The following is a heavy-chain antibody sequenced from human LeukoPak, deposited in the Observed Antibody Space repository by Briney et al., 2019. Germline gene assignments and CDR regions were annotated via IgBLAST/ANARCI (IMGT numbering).Heavy chain of an antibody. J-gene: IGHJ3*02. CDR1: GFTFSSYA. CDR3: AKDRLERLVRNAFDI. D-gene: IGHD3-9*01. CDR2: ISGSGGST. V-gene: IGHV3-23*01. Sequence: GGSLRLSCTASGFTFSSYAMSRVRQAPGKGLEWVSGISGSGGSTYNTDSVKGRFTISRDNSKNTLYLQMNSLRAEDTAVYYCAKDRLERLVRNAFDIWGQGTMVTVSS.